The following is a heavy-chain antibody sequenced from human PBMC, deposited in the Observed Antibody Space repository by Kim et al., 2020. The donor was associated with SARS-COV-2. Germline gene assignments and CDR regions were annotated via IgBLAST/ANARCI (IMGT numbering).Heavy chain of an antibody. CDR2: VSSGGST. V-gene: IGHV4-39*01. J-gene: IGHJ4*02. CDR3: ARHLFSNFFYS. CDR1: GVSEYSENYF. Sequence: SETLSLTCTVSGVSEYSENYFWAWIRQPPGKGLEWIASVSSGGSTFRSSSLKSRVTISVDTSKSHFSLKLTSVTAADTAVYYCARHLFSNFFYSWGLGTL. D-gene: IGHD2-21*01.